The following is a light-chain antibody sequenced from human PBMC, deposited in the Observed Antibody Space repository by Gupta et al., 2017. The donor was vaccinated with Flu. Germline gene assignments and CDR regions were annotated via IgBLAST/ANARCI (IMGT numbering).Light chain of an antibody. V-gene: IGLV2-14*03. CDR1: SSDVGVSSY. J-gene: IGLJ2*01. CDR3: SSYTSSSTLVV. CDR2: EVS. Sequence: QSALTQPASLSVSPRRSITISCTGTSSDVGVSSYVSWYQQHPVKAPKLMIYEVSNRPSGVSNRFSGSKSGNTASLTISGLQAEDETGYYCSSYTSSSTLVVFGGGTKLTVL.